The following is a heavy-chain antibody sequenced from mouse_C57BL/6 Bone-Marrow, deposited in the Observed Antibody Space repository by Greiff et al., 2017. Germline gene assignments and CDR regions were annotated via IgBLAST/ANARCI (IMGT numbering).Heavy chain of an antibody. CDR1: GFNIKDDY. CDR2: IDPENGDT. V-gene: IGHV14-4*01. D-gene: IGHD1-1*01. J-gene: IGHJ4*01. Sequence: EVQLQQSGAELVRPGASVKLSCTASGFNIKDDYMHWVKQRPEQGLEWIGWIDPENGDTEYASKFQGKATIPADTSSNTAYLQLSSLTSEDTAVYYCTYYYGSSYYYAMDYWGQGTSVTVSS. CDR3: TYYYGSSYYYAMDY.